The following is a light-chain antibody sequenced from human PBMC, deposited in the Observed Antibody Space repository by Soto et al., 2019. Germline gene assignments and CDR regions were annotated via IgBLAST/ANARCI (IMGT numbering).Light chain of an antibody. CDR1: QSVISTY. CDR3: QQYGSSRA. V-gene: IGKV3-20*01. Sequence: EIVLTQSPGTLSLSPGERATLSCRASQSVISTYLAWYQQKPGQAPRLLISGASTRATGVPDRFSGSGSGTDFNLTISRLEPEDFAVYYCQQYGSSRAFGQGTKVELK. CDR2: GAS. J-gene: IGKJ1*01.